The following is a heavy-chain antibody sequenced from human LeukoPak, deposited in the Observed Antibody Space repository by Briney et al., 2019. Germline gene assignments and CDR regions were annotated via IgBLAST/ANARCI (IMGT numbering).Heavy chain of an antibody. J-gene: IGHJ6*04. Sequence: GGSLRLSCAASGFTFSSYWMSWVRQAPGKGLEWVANIKQDGSEKYYVDSVKGRFTISRDNAKNSLYLQMNSLRAEDTAVYYCARDLAAAGLYYYYYGMDVWGKGTTVTVYS. D-gene: IGHD6-13*01. CDR3: ARDLAAAGLYYYYYGMDV. CDR1: GFTFSSYW. CDR2: IKQDGSEK. V-gene: IGHV3-7*03.